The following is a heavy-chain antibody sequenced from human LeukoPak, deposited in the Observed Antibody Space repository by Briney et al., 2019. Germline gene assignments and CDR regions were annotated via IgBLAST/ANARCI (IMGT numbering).Heavy chain of an antibody. D-gene: IGHD4-17*01. CDR1: GGSVSSGGFY. Sequence: SETLSLTCTVSGGSVSSGGFYWSWIRQHPGKSLEWIGYIHYSGDTYYNPSLRSRVTISVDTSKNQFSLKVNSVTAADTAVYYCASYYGDYAVFDYWGQGALVTVSS. J-gene: IGHJ4*02. V-gene: IGHV4-31*03. CDR2: IHYSGDT. CDR3: ASYYGDYAVFDY.